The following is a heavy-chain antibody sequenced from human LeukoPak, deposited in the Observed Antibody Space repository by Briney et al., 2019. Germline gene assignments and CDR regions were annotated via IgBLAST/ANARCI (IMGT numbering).Heavy chain of an antibody. V-gene: IGHV3-11*01. D-gene: IGHD3-3*01. CDR3: ARDYAYYDFWSGHGDFDY. J-gene: IGHJ4*02. Sequence: PGGSLRLSCAASGFTFSDYYMSWIRQAPGKGLEWVSYISSSGSTIYYADSVKGRFTISRDSAKNSLYLQMNSLRAEDTAVYYCARDYAYYDFWSGHGDFDYWGQGTLVTVSS. CDR2: ISSSGSTI. CDR1: GFTFSDYY.